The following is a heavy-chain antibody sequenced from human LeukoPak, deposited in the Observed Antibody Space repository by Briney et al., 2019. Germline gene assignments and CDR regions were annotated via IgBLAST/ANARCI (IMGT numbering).Heavy chain of an antibody. CDR3: SSASSGYYPY. Sequence: GSLRLSRAPSLFTLSSYWMHSVRQAPGKGLVGVSRINIDVSSTSYADSVKGRFTISRDNAKNTLYLQMNTLRAEDTAVYYSSSASSGYYPYWGQGTLVTVSS. CDR2: INIDVSST. CDR1: LFTLSSYW. J-gene: IGHJ4*02. V-gene: IGHV3-74*01. D-gene: IGHD3-22*01.